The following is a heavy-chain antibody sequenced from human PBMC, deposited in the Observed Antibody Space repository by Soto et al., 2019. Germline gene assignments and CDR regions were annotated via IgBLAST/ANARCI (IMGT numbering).Heavy chain of an antibody. V-gene: IGHV4-31*03. CDR2: IYYSGST. D-gene: IGHD2-15*01. J-gene: IGHJ4*02. CDR3: ARATAVVAATKAFDY. Sequence: QVQLQESGPGLVKPSQTLSLTCTVSGGSISSGGYYWSWIRQHPGRGLEWIGYIYYSGSTYYNPSLKSRVTISVDTSKNQFSLKLSSVTAADTAVYYCARATAVVAATKAFDYWGQGTLVTVSS. CDR1: GGSISSGGYY.